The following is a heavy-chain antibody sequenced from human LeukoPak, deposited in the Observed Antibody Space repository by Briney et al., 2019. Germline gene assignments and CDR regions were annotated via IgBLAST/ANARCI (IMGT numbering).Heavy chain of an antibody. CDR1: GFTFSSYA. CDR2: ISASGGST. V-gene: IGHV3-23*01. Sequence: GGSLRLSCAASGFTFSSYAMSCVRQAPGKGLEWVSAISASGGSTYYADSVKGRFTISRDNSKNTLYLQMNSLRAEDTAVYYCAKVRGYDSINYFDYWGQGTLVTVSS. D-gene: IGHD3-22*01. CDR3: AKVRGYDSINYFDY. J-gene: IGHJ4*02.